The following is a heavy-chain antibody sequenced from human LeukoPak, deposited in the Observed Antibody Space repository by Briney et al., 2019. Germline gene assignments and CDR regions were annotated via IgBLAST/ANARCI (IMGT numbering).Heavy chain of an antibody. Sequence: GGSLRLSCVASGFTFRSYGMHWVRQAPGKGLEWVAVIWYDGRNKYYAGSVKGRFTISRDNSKNTLYLQMDSLRAEDTAVYYCARGIYDSSGVLDYWGQGTLVTVSS. CDR2: IWYDGRNK. D-gene: IGHD3-22*01. J-gene: IGHJ4*02. V-gene: IGHV3-33*01. CDR1: GFTFRSYG. CDR3: ARGIYDSSGVLDY.